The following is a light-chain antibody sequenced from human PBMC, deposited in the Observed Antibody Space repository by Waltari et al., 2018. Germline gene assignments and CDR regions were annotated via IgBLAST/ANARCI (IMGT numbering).Light chain of an antibody. CDR2: VTSDGSH. Sequence: QLVLTQSPSASASLGASVKLTCTLSSGLRSTVIAWLQQQPEKGPRYLMNVTSDGSHSKGDEIPDRFSGSSSGAERYLTISSLQSEDEADYYCQTGGHGTWVFGGGTKLTVL. V-gene: IGLV4-69*01. CDR1: SGLRSTV. J-gene: IGLJ3*02. CDR3: QTGGHGTWV.